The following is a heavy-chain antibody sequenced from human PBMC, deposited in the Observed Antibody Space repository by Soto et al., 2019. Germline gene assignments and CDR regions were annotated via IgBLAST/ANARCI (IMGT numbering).Heavy chain of an antibody. Sequence: PGGSLRLSCAASGFTFSSYSMNWVRQAPGKGLEWVSSISSSSSYIYYADSVKGRFTISRDNAKNSLYLQMNSLRAEDTAVYYCARLLWFGGLYFDYWGQGTLLTVSS. D-gene: IGHD3-10*01. CDR3: ARLLWFGGLYFDY. CDR2: ISSSSSYI. V-gene: IGHV3-21*01. CDR1: GFTFSSYS. J-gene: IGHJ4*02.